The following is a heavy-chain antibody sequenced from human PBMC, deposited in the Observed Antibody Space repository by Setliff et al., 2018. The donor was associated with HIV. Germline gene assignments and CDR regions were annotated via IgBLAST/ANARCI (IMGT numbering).Heavy chain of an antibody. CDR3: AKNVFSSIWSPLDY. CDR2: ILFDGSYQ. D-gene: IGHD6-13*01. V-gene: IGHV3-30*02. Sequence: GESLTISCATSRFTFSSYGMHWVRQAPGKGLEWVSSILFDGSYQFYGDPVKGRFIISRDNSRNTLYLQMTSLRIEDTAVYYCAKNVFSSIWSPLDYWGQGTLVTVSS. J-gene: IGHJ4*02. CDR1: RFTFSSYG.